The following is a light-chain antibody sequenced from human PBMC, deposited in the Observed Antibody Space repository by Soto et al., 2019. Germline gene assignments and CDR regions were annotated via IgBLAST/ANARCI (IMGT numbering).Light chain of an antibody. Sequence: QSALTQPASVSGSPGQSITISCTGTSSDVGAYNYVSWYQQHPGKAPKLIIYEVSNRPSGVSNRFSGSKSGNTASLTISGLQAEDEADYYCSSYAGSNNWVFGGGTKVTVL. J-gene: IGLJ3*02. CDR3: SSYAGSNNWV. CDR1: SSDVGAYNY. V-gene: IGLV2-14*01. CDR2: EVS.